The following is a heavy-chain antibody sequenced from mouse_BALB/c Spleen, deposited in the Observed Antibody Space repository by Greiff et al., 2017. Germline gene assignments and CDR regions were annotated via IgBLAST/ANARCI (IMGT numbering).Heavy chain of an antibody. V-gene: IGHV5-4*02. CDR1: GFTFSDYY. Sequence: EVKLVESGGGLVKPGGSLKLSCAASGFTFSDYYMYWVRQTPEKRLEWVATISDGGSYTYYPDSVKGRFTISRDNAKNNLYLQMSSLKSEDTAMYYCARDYDGAWFAYWGQGTLVTVSA. J-gene: IGHJ3*01. CDR2: ISDGGSYT. D-gene: IGHD2-12*01. CDR3: ARDYDGAWFAY.